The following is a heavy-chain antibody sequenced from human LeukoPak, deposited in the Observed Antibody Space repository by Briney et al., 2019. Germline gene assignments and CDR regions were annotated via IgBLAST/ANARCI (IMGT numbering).Heavy chain of an antibody. CDR3: TKEFCGSRAACAGGSYYDF. CDR1: GFTLSKDD. Sequence: GGSLRLSCAASGFTLSKDDFHWVRQAPGKGLEWVAAIGVTGDTYYADSVKGRFTISREDAANSFLQMRSLGAGDTALYYCTKEFCGSRAACAGGSYYDFWGRGALVTVSS. J-gene: IGHJ2*01. CDR2: IGVTGDT. D-gene: IGHD2-15*01. V-gene: IGHV3-13*01.